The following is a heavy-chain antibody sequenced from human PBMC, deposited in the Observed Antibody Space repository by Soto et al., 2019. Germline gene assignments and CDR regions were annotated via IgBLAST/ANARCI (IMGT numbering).Heavy chain of an antibody. J-gene: IGHJ4*02. CDR1: GGSFSGYY. V-gene: IGHV4-34*01. D-gene: IGHD7-27*01. CDR3: ARGWGTIFDY. CDR2: INHSGST. Sequence: QVQLQQWGAGLLKPSETLSLTCTVYGGSFSGYYWNWIRQPPGKGLEWNGEINHSGSTNYNPSLKSRVTISVDTSKNQFSLKLSSVTAADTAVYYCARGWGTIFDYWGQGTLVTVSS.